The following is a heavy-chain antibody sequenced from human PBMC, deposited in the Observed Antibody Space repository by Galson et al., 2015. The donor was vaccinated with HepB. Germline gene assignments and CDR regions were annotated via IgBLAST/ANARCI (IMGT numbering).Heavy chain of an antibody. CDR2: ISFDGSTK. CDR1: RFMFSTYG. V-gene: IGHV3-33*01. D-gene: IGHD3-10*01. J-gene: IGHJ6*02. CDR3: TRPSPDYYGSGSVGIYGMDV. Sequence: SLRLSCAASRFMFSTYGMHWVRQAPGKGLEWVALISFDGSTKYYADSVKGRFTISRDDSKNTAYQQMNSRKTEDTAVYYCTRPSPDYYGSGSVGIYGMDVWCQGTTVTVSS.